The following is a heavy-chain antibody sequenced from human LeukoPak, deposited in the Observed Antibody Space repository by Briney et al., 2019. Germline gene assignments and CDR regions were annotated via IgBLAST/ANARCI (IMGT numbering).Heavy chain of an antibody. CDR1: GFTFSSYA. V-gene: IGHV3-23*01. J-gene: IGHJ3*02. D-gene: IGHD5-24*01. Sequence: GGSLRLSCAASGFTFSSYAMSWVRQAPGKGLEWVSAISGSGGSTFYADSVKGRFTISRDNSKNTLYLQMNSLRAEDTAVYYCAKDRRDGYTADAFDIWGQGRMVTVSS. CDR2: ISGSGGST. CDR3: AKDRRDGYTADAFDI.